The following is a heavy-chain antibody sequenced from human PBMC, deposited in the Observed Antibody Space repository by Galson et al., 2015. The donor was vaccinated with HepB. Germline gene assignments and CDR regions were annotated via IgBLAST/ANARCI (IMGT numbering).Heavy chain of an antibody. CDR1: GYTFTNYY. V-gene: IGHV1-46*01. CDR3: ARGGIYYESRGSLYNWFDP. Sequence: SVKVSCKASGYTFTNYYIHWVRQAPGQGLEWMAIIDPRDGSTTFAQKFQGRVTMTRDTPTSAVHMELSSLRSEDTAVYYCARGGIYYESRGSLYNWFDPWGQGTLVTVSS. J-gene: IGHJ5*02. D-gene: IGHD3-22*01. CDR2: IDPRDGST.